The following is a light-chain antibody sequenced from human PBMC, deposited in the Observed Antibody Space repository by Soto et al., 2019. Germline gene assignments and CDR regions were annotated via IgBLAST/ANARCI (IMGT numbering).Light chain of an antibody. V-gene: IGKV3-20*01. J-gene: IGKJ1*01. CDR2: GAS. Sequence: ETVMTQSPATLSVSPGERATLSCRASQSVRTKLAWYQQKPGQAPRLLIYGASSRATGTPARFSGGGSGTDFTLTISRLEPEDFAVYYCQQCGSSPWTFGQGTKVDIK. CDR3: QQCGSSPWT. CDR1: QSVRTK.